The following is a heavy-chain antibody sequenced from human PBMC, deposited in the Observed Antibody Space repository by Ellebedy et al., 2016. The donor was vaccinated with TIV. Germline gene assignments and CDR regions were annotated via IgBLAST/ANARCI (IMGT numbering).Heavy chain of an antibody. Sequence: MPSETLSLTCAVSGYSISSGSYWGWIRQPPGKGLEWIASFFYGGSTYYNPSLKRRLIISEDTSNNQFSLKLKSVTAADTAVYYCARHAWGDFDYWGQGTLVTVSS. CDR1: GYSISSGSY. D-gene: IGHD3-16*01. V-gene: IGHV4-38-2*01. J-gene: IGHJ4*02. CDR3: ARHAWGDFDY. CDR2: FFYGGST.